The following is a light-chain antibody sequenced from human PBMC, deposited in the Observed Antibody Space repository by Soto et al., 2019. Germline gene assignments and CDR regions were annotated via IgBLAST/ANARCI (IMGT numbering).Light chain of an antibody. V-gene: IGLV2-11*01. CDR3: CSYVGSYSYV. CDR1: SSDVGGYKS. CDR2: DVS. J-gene: IGLJ1*01. Sequence: QSVLTQPRSVSGSPGQSVTVSCIGTSSDVGGYKSVSWYQQYPGKAPKLMIYDVSERPSGVPNRFSGSKSGNTASLTISGLQAEDGADYYCCSYVGSYSYVFGTGTKVTVL.